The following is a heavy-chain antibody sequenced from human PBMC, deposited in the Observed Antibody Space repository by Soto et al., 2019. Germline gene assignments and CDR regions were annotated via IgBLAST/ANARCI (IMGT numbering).Heavy chain of an antibody. CDR1: GFTFSSYA. J-gene: IGHJ3*02. CDR2: ISGSGGST. CDR3: AKDQPYDSSGYLGAFDI. V-gene: IGHV3-23*01. D-gene: IGHD3-22*01. Sequence: EVQLLESGGGLVQPGGSLRLSCAASGFTFSSYAMSWVRQAPGKGLEWVSAISGSGGSTYYADSVKGRFTISRDNSKNTLYLQMNSLRAEDTAVYYCAKDQPYDSSGYLGAFDIWGQGTMVTVSS.